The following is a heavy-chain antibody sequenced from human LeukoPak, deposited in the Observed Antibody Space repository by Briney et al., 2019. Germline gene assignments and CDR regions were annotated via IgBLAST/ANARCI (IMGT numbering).Heavy chain of an antibody. CDR3: ATDRGWRTSGYYLYYFEY. J-gene: IGHJ4*02. V-gene: IGHV3-7*01. Sequence: GGSLRLSCAASGFIFTNYFMSWVRQAPGKGLEWVASIKRDGSEKYYVDSVRGRFTISRDNTMNSLYLQMSSLRAEDTAVYYCATDRGWRTSGYYLYYFEYWGQGTLVTYSS. D-gene: IGHD3-3*01. CDR1: GFIFTNYF. CDR2: IKRDGSEK.